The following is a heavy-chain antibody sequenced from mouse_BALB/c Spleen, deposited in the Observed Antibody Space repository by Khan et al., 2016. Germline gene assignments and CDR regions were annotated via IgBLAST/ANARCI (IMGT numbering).Heavy chain of an antibody. CDR3: ARFRRYDCDY. Sequence: QVQLQQSGAELAKPGASVKMSCKASGYTFTSYWMHWVKQRPGQGLEWIGYINPSTGYTEYNQKFKDKATLTADKSSSTAYMQLSSLTSEDSAVYYCARFRRYDCDYWGQGTTLTVSS. D-gene: IGHD2-14*01. J-gene: IGHJ2*01. CDR1: GYTFTSYW. CDR2: INPSTGYT. V-gene: IGHV1-7*01.